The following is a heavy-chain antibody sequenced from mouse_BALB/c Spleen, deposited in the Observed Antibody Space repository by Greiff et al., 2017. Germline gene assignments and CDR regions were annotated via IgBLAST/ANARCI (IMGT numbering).Heavy chain of an antibody. D-gene: IGHD2-4*01. CDR3: ARRTYYDYDKDNYAMDY. J-gene: IGHJ4*01. Sequence: EVQLQQSGPELVKPGASVKISCKASGYTFTDYNMHWVKQSHGKSLEWIGYIYPYNGGTGYNQKFKSKATLTVDNSSSTAYMELRSLTSEDSAVYYCARRTYYDYDKDNYAMDYWGQGTSVTVSS. CDR2: IYPYNGGT. V-gene: IGHV1S29*02. CDR1: GYTFTDYN.